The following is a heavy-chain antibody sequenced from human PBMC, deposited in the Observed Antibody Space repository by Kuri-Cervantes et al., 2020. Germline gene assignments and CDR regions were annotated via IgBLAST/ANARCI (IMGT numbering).Heavy chain of an antibody. V-gene: IGHV3-30-3*01. CDR1: GFTFSSYA. CDR3: ARGDSSSWFDCYYYGMDV. Sequence: GESLKISCAASGFTFSSYAMHWVRQAPGKGLEWVAVISYDGSNKYYADSVKGRFTISRDNSKNTLYLQMNSLRAEDTAVYYCARGDSSSWFDCYYYGMDVWGQGTTVTVSS. CDR2: ISYDGSNK. D-gene: IGHD6-13*01. J-gene: IGHJ6*02.